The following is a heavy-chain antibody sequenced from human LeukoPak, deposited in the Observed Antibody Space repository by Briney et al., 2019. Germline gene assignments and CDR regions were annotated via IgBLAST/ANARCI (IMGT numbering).Heavy chain of an antibody. Sequence: SGPTLVNPTQTLTLTCTFSGFSLTTNGLAVGWIRQPPGKALEWLILIYWDDDKRYNPSLESRLTITKDTSKNQVVLTMTNMDPVDTGTYYRARGGSGRSFDYWGQGTLVTVSS. CDR1: GFSLTTNGLA. D-gene: IGHD3-10*01. CDR3: ARGGSGRSFDY. CDR2: IYWDDDK. J-gene: IGHJ4*02. V-gene: IGHV2-5*02.